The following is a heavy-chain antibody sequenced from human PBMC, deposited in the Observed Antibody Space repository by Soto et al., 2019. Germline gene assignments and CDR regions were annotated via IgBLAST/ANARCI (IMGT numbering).Heavy chain of an antibody. CDR3: VSTAEHTFDH. Sequence: EVSLVESGGGLVQPGGSLRLSCAASGFTFSNYGMNWARLAPGKGLEWISYIRGSSNTVYQADSVKGRFTISRDNAKKPLYLQMNRLRDEDTAVYYCVSTAEHTFDHWGQGTLVTVSS. J-gene: IGHJ4*02. V-gene: IGHV3-48*02. CDR1: GFTFSNYG. CDR2: IRGSSNTV.